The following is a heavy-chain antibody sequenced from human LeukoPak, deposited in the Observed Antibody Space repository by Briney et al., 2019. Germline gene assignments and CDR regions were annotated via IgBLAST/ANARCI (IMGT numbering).Heavy chain of an antibody. Sequence: KPGGSLRLSCAASGFTFSSYAMNWVRQAPGKGLDWVSSITTRSSYIYYADSVKGRFTISRDDARNSLYLQMNSLRADDTAVYYCARDPAAAGTVWFDPWGQGTLVTVSS. D-gene: IGHD6-13*01. CDR2: ITTRSSYI. V-gene: IGHV3-21*01. CDR3: ARDPAAAGTVWFDP. J-gene: IGHJ5*02. CDR1: GFTFSSYA.